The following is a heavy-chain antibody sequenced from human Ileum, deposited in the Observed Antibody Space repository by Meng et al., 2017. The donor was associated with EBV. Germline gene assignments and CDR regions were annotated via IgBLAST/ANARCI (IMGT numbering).Heavy chain of an antibody. CDR1: GLTFSDAW. V-gene: IGHV3-15*01. Sequence: EVVLVVSGGSFVEPGGSLRLSCVVSGLTFSDAWLTWLRQTPGEGLEWVGRIRSKSDGGPIEYAAPVKGRSTISRDDSKDTLYLQLSSLKTEDTGVYYCATDLWGIYPMTWGQGTLVTVSS. CDR3: ATDLWGIYPMT. J-gene: IGHJ5*02. CDR2: IRSKSDGGPI. D-gene: IGHD3-16*02.